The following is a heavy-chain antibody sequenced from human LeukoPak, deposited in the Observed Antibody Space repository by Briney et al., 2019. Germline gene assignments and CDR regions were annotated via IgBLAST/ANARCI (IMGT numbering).Heavy chain of an antibody. V-gene: IGHV4-38-2*02. D-gene: IGHD6-13*01. CDR2: IYRSGST. J-gene: IGHJ3*02. CDR1: GYSISSGYY. CDR3: ARRRQQLVRDAFDI. Sequence: SETLSLTCTVSGYSISSGYYWGWIRQPPGKGLEWIGSIYRSGSTYYNPSLKSRVTISVDTSKNQFSLKLSSVTAADTAVYYCARRRQQLVRDAFDIWGQGTMVTVSS.